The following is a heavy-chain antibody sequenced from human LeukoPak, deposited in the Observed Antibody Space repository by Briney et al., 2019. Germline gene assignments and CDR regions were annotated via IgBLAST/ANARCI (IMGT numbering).Heavy chain of an antibody. V-gene: IGHV1-24*01. CDR1: GYTLTELS. D-gene: IGHD1-26*01. J-gene: IGHJ4*02. CDR3: ATGGSLIVGETGFDY. CDR2: FDPEDAET. Sequence: GASVKVSCKVSGYTLTELSMHWVRQAPGKGLEWMGSFDPEDAETIYAQKFQGRVTMTEDTSTDTAYMELSSLRSDDTAVYYCATGGSLIVGETGFDYWGQETRVPVSS.